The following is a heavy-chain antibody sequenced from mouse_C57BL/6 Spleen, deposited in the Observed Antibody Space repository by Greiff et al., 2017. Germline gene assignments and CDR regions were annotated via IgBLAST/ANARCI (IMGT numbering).Heavy chain of an antibody. CDR3: ARGFYYDYGGYAMGC. CDR2: IDPANGTT. D-gene: IGHD2-4*01. Sequence: EVQLVESVAELVRPGASVKLSCTASGFNIKNTYMHWVKQRPEQGLEWIGRIDPANGTTKYAPKFQGKATITADTSSNTAYLQLSSLTSKDTAIYYCARGFYYDYGGYAMGCWGQGTSVTVSS. J-gene: IGHJ4*01. V-gene: IGHV14-3*01. CDR1: GFNIKNTY.